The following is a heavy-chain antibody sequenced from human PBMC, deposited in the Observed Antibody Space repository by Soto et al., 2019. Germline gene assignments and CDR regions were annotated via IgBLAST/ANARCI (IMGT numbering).Heavy chain of an antibody. D-gene: IGHD6-19*01. CDR2: IKQDGSEK. Sequence: GGSLRLSCAASGFTFSSYWMSWVRQAPGKGLEWVANIKQDGSEKYYADSVKGRFTISRDNAKNSLYLQMNSLRAEDTAVYYCARGIAVAGYYFDYWGQGTLVTVSS. CDR3: ARGIAVAGYYFDY. J-gene: IGHJ4*02. CDR1: GFTFSSYW. V-gene: IGHV3-7*01.